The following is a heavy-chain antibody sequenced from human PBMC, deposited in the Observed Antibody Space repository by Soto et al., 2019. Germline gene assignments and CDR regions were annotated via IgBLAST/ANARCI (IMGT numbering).Heavy chain of an antibody. J-gene: IGHJ6*02. CDR2: IYHSGST. Sequence: PSETLSLTCAVSGYSISSGYYWGWIRQPPGKGLEWIGSIYHSGSTYYNPSLKSRVTISVDTSKNQFSLKLSSVTAADTAVYYCARVENYYYYGMDVWGQGTTVTLSS. D-gene: IGHD1-1*01. CDR1: GYSISSGYY. CDR3: ARVENYYYYGMDV. V-gene: IGHV4-38-2*01.